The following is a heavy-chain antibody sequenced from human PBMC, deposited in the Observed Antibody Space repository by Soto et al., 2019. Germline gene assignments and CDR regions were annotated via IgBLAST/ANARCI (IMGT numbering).Heavy chain of an antibody. CDR3: ARVVNGSGSSYFDY. CDR2: INHSGST. CDR1: GGSFSGYY. D-gene: IGHD3-10*01. Sequence: SETLSLTCAVYGGSFSGYYWSWIRQPPGKGLEWIGEINHSGSTNYNPSLKSRVTISVDTSKNQFSLKLSSVTAADTAVYYCARVVNGSGSSYFDYWGQGTLVTVSS. V-gene: IGHV4-34*01. J-gene: IGHJ4*02.